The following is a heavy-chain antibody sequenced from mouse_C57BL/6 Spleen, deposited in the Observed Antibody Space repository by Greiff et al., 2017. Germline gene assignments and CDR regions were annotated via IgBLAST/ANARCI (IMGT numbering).Heavy chain of an antibody. CDR3: ARGEYYYGSSHVDY. J-gene: IGHJ2*01. V-gene: IGHV1-69*01. Sequence: QVQLQQPGAELVMPGASVKLSCKASGYTFTSYWMHWVKQRPGQGLEWIGEIDPSDSYTNYNQKFKGKSTLTVDKSSSTAYMQLSSLTSEDSAVYYCARGEYYYGSSHVDYWGQGTTLTVSS. CDR1: GYTFTSYW. CDR2: IDPSDSYT. D-gene: IGHD1-1*01.